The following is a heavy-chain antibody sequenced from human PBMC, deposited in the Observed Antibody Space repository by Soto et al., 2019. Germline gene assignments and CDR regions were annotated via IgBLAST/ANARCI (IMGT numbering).Heavy chain of an antibody. J-gene: IGHJ4*02. CDR1: GGSISSGDYY. D-gene: IGHD5-12*01. CDR3: ARDYARDGYNPPYFDY. CDR2: IYYRGST. Sequence: SETLSLTCTVSGGSISSGDYYWSWIRQPPGKGLEWIGYIYYRGSTYYNPSLKSRVTISVDTSMNQFSLMLGSVTAADTAVYYCARDYARDGYNPPYFDYWGQGTLVTVSS. V-gene: IGHV4-30-4*01.